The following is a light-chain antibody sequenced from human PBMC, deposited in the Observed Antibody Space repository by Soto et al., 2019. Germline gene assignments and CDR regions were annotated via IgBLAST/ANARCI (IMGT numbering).Light chain of an antibody. CDR3: QQYGSSPRT. Sequence: EIVLTQSPGTLSLSPWERATLSCGASQSVTKNNLNCYQQKPGQAPRLLIYGASIRATGIPERFSGSGSGTDFTLTISRLEPEDFAVYFCQQYGSSPRTFGHGTKVDIK. CDR1: QSVTKNN. J-gene: IGKJ1*01. CDR2: GAS. V-gene: IGKV3-20*01.